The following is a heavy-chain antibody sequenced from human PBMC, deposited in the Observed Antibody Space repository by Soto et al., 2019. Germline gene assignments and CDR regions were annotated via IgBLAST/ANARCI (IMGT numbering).Heavy chain of an antibody. CDR1: GFTFSDYY. D-gene: IGHD2-15*01. CDR2: ISSSGSTI. V-gene: IGHV3-11*01. Sequence: GSLRLSCAASGFTFSDYYMSWIRQAPGKGLEWVSYISSSGSTIYYADSVKGRFTISRDNAKNSLYLQMNSLRAEDTAVYYCARDIRTHCSGGSRYSLPGAFDIWGQGTMVTVSS. J-gene: IGHJ3*02. CDR3: ARDIRTHCSGGSRYSLPGAFDI.